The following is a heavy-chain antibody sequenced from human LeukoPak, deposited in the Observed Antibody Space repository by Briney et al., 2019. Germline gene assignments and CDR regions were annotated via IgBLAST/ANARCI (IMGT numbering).Heavy chain of an antibody. CDR1: GFTVSSDY. CDR3: AKDLPAAYFDY. V-gene: IGHV3-53*05. CDR2: IYTGGST. Sequence: GGALRLSCAASGFTVSSDYMSWVRQGPGKGREWVSVIYTGGSTYYADSVKGRFTISRDNSRTTLHLQMNSLRAEDTAVYHYAKDLPAAYFDYWGQGTLVTVSS. D-gene: IGHD2-2*01. J-gene: IGHJ4*02.